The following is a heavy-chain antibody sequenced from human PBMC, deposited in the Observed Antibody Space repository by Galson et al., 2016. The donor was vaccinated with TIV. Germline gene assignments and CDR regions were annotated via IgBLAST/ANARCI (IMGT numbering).Heavy chain of an antibody. CDR3: ARDLGDGDHDITGFDP. J-gene: IGHJ5*02. Sequence: TLSLTCSVSGDSISSGSFYWTWIRQPAGKGLEWIGRIYTSGATSYNPPLGGRVTISRDTFKNQFSLTRHSVTAADTAMYFSARDLGDGDHDITGFDPWGQGTRVIVSS. CDR1: GDSISSGSFY. V-gene: IGHV4-61*02. D-gene: IGHD3-16*01. CDR2: IYTSGAT.